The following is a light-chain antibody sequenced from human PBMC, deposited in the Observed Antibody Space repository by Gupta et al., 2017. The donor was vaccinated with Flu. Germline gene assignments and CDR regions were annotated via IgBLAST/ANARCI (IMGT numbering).Light chain of an antibody. Sequence: DIQMTQSPSTLSASVGDRVTITCRASQSISSRLAWYQQKPGKAPKLLIYKASSLESGVPSSFSGSGSGTEFTLTISSLQPDDFATYYCQHYTTYPLTFGGGTRVEIK. CDR3: QHYTTYPLT. CDR1: QSISSR. V-gene: IGKV1-5*03. J-gene: IGKJ4*01. CDR2: KAS.